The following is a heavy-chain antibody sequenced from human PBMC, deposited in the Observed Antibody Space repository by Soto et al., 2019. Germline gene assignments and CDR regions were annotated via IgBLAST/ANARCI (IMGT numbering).Heavy chain of an antibody. CDR2: INPNSGNI. V-gene: IGHV1-8*01. CDR1: GDTFTTYD. Sequence: ASVKVSCKASGDTFTTYDINRVRQATGHGLEWMGWINPNSGNIGYAQRFQGRVTMTRDTAIRTAYMEVSSLRSDDTAVYYCARGRASRSYYLLDYWGQGTLVTVSS. D-gene: IGHD3-10*01. CDR3: ARGRASRSYYLLDY. J-gene: IGHJ4*02.